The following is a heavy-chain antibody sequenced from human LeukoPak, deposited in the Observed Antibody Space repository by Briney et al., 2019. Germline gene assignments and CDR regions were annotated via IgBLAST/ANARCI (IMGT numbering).Heavy chain of an antibody. D-gene: IGHD2-15*01. CDR2: VYYSGAT. V-gene: IGHV4-39*01. J-gene: IGHJ5*02. Sequence: PSETLSLTCTVSGGSISSRGFFWGWIRQPPGKGPEWIGSVYYSGATYYNSSLKSRVTISVDTSKNHFFLKLSSVTAADTAVYYCARLSCSDTICPTLPYNHFDPWGQGTLVTVSS. CDR1: GGSISSRGFF. CDR3: ARLSCSDTICPTLPYNHFDP.